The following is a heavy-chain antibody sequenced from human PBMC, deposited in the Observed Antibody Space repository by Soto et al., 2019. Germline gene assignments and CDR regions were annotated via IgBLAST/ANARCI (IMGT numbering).Heavy chain of an antibody. J-gene: IGHJ4*02. D-gene: IGHD4-17*01. CDR1: GFSLSTTGVG. CDR2: IYWNDDK. V-gene: IGHV2-5*01. CDR3: AHRGMTTPFDY. Sequence: SGPTLVKPTPTLTLTCTFSGFSLSTTGVGVGWIRQPPGKALEWLALIYWNDDKRYSPSLKSRLTITKDTSKNQVVLIMTNMDPVDTATYYCAHRGMTTPFDYWGQGTLVTVSS.